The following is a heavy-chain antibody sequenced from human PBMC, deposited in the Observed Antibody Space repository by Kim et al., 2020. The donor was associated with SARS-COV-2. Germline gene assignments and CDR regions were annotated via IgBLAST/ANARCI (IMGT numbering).Heavy chain of an antibody. CDR2: IKSKTNGWTT. J-gene: IGHJ6*02. Sequence: GGSLRLSCAASGFTFRNAWMNWVRQAPGKGLEWVGRIKSKTNGWTTGYAAPVKGRFTISRDDSKTTPYLQMNSLKTEDTAVYYCTSDSREYCGGDCYSRVWGQGTTVTVSS. D-gene: IGHD2-21*02. V-gene: IGHV3-15*01. CDR3: TSDSREYCGGDCYSRV. CDR1: GFTFRNAW.